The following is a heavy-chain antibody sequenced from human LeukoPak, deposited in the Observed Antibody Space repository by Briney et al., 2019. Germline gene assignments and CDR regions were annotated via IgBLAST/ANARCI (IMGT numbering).Heavy chain of an antibody. CDR1: GGTFSTYA. CDR3: ARENRPGWFDP. CDR2: IIPIFGTA. Sequence: SVTVSCKASGGTFSTYAITWVRQAPGQGLEWKGGIIPIFGTANYAQKFQGRVTITADESTSTAYMELSSLRSEDTAVYYCARENRPGWFDPWGQGTLVTVSS. J-gene: IGHJ5*02. V-gene: IGHV1-69*13.